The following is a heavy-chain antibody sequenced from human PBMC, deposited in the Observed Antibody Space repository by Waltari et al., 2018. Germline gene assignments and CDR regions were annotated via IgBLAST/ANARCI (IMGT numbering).Heavy chain of an antibody. J-gene: IGHJ6*02. CDR2: LIPAIGLL. CDR3: ARGRVGPFGLDV. D-gene: IGHD1-26*01. V-gene: IGHV1-69*04. CDR1: GATFSSHA. Sequence: QVHLVQSGSEVKEPGSSVTVSCKASGATFSSHAVNWVRQAPGHGLEWMGRLIPAIGLLSSPQSFQDRVTFTADNSMTIVYMEVRSLTSEDTATYYCARGRVGPFGLDVWGQGTTVVVS.